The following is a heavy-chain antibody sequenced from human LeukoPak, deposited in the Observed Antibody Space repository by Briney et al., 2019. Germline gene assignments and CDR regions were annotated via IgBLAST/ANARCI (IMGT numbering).Heavy chain of an antibody. CDR3: ATVFPQRGYYYMDV. J-gene: IGHJ6*03. Sequence: ASVKVSCKVSGNSLIYLSMHWVRQAPGKGLEWLGGLGLEGGGLIYAQHLQGRVIMTEDTSTDTGYMELRSLKSEDTGVYYCATVFPQRGYYYMDVWGTGTTVTVSS. V-gene: IGHV1-24*01. CDR2: LGLEGGGL. D-gene: IGHD6-25*01. CDR1: GNSLIYLS.